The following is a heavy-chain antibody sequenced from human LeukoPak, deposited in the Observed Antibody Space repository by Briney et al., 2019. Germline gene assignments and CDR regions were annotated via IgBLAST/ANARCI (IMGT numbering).Heavy chain of an antibody. CDR1: GFTVSSSY. V-gene: IGHV3-53*01. Sequence: HPGGSLRLSCAASGFTVSSSYMSWVRQAPGKGLEWVSLIYSGGSTSYADSVKGRFTISRDNSKNTLYLQMNSLRAEDTAVYYCARSSGWYQDFDYWGQGTLVTVSS. J-gene: IGHJ4*02. D-gene: IGHD6-19*01. CDR3: ARSSGWYQDFDY. CDR2: IYSGGST.